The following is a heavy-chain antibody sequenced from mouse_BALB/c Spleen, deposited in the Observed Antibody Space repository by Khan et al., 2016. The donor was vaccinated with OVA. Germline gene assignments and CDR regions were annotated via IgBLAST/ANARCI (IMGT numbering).Heavy chain of an antibody. CDR3: VRSWDSYYFNS. J-gene: IGHJ2*01. V-gene: IGHV1-87*01. Sequence: QVQLQQSGAGLARPGASVKLSCKASGYIFTKFWMQWVKQRPGQGLEWIGAIYPGNGDTRFTQRFKGKVTLTADESYSTAYMQLSRLASENSTFYYCVRSWDSYYFNSWGQGTTLTVSS. D-gene: IGHD4-1*01. CDR2: IYPGNGDT. CDR1: GYIFTKFW.